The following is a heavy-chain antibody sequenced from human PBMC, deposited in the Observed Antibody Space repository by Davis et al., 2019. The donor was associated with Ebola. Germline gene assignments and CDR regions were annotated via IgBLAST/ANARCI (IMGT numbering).Heavy chain of an antibody. D-gene: IGHD3-9*01. CDR3: ARTLRYFDWTDY. V-gene: IGHV4-34*01. CDR1: GGSFSGYY. Sequence: SETLSLTCDVTGGSFSGYYWTWIRQPPGKGLEWIGEINHSGSTNYNPSLKSRVTISVDTSKNQFSLKLSSVTAADTAVYYCARTLRYFDWTDYWAQGTLVTVSS. J-gene: IGHJ4*02. CDR2: INHSGST.